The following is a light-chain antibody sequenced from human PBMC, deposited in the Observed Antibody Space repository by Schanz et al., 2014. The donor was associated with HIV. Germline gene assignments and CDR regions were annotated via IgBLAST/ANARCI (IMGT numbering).Light chain of an antibody. CDR3: SSYAGTNNYV. Sequence: QSALTQPPSASGSPGQSVAISCTGTSSDVGGYNYLSWYQQHPGKAPKLMIFEVNKRPSGVPDRFSGSKSGNTASLTVSGLQAEDEADYYCSSYAGTNNYVFGTGTKLTVL. J-gene: IGLJ1*01. V-gene: IGLV2-8*01. CDR2: EVN. CDR1: SSDVGGYNY.